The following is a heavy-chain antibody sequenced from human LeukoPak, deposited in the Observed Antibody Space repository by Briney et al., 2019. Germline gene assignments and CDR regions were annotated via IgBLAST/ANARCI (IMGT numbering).Heavy chain of an antibody. D-gene: IGHD2-21*01. J-gene: IGHJ4*02. V-gene: IGHV4-59*08. Sequence: SETLSLTCTVSGDSISSYYWSWIRQPPGKGLEWIGYIYYSGSTNYNPSLKSRVTISVDTSKNQFSLKLSSVTAADTAVYYCARRSRLGEKDYWGQGTLVTVSS. CDR1: GDSISSYY. CDR3: ARRSRLGEKDY. CDR2: IYYSGST.